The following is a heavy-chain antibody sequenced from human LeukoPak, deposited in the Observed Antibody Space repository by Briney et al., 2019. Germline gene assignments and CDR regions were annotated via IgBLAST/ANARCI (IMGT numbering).Heavy chain of an antibody. V-gene: IGHV3-43*02. Sequence: PGGSLRLSCAASGFTFCDFAMHWVRQAPGKGLEWVSLIRGDGGGTYYAGSVKGRLTIYRDNSKNYLYLQMNSLRTEDTALYYCAKEFYDSRGYLGYWGQGTLVTVSS. D-gene: IGHD3-22*01. CDR2: IRGDGGGT. J-gene: IGHJ4*02. CDR1: GFTFCDFA. CDR3: AKEFYDSRGYLGY.